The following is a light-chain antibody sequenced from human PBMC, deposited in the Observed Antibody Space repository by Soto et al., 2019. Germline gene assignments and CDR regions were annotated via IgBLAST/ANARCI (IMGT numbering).Light chain of an antibody. CDR1: SSDVGGYNY. J-gene: IGLJ1*01. Sequence: QSVLTQPASVSGSPGQSITISCTGTSSDVGGYNYVSWYQQHPGKAPKLMIYDVSNRPSGVSNRFSGSKSGNTASLTISGLQAEDEADYYCSSSTSSSTLAVLGTGTKAAVL. CDR3: SSSTSSSTLAV. CDR2: DVS. V-gene: IGLV2-14*01.